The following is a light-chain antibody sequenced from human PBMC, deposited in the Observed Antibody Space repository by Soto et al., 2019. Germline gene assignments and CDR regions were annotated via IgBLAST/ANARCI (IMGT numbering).Light chain of an antibody. CDR2: EVR. V-gene: IGLV2-14*01. CDR3: SSYRSSPTFV. J-gene: IGLJ1*01. Sequence: QSALTQPASVSGSPGQSITISCSGTSSDVGAYNYVSWYQQYPGKAPKVIIFEVRKRPSGVSNRCSGSKSGDTASLTISGLRYADEADYYCSSYRSSPTFVFGSGSNLTVL. CDR1: SSDVGAYNY.